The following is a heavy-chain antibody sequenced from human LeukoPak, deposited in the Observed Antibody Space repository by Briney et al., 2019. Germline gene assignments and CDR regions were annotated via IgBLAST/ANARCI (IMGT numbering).Heavy chain of an antibody. V-gene: IGHV4-34*01. Sequence: PSETLSLTCAVYGGSFSGYYWSWIRQPPGKGLEWIGEINHSGSTNYNPSLKSRVTISVDTSKNQFSLKLSSVTAADTAVYYCARIGVGAMPWRIDYWGQGTLVTVSS. CDR1: GGSFSGYY. J-gene: IGHJ4*02. CDR2: INHSGST. D-gene: IGHD1-26*01. CDR3: ARIGVGAMPWRIDY.